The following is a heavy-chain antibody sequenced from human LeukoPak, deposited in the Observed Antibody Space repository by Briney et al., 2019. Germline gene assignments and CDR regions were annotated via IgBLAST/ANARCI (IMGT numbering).Heavy chain of an antibody. CDR2: IKVDGSEK. Sequence: GGSLRLSCAASGFTFSNYWMTWVRQAPGKGLEWVANIKVDGSEKHYVDSVMGRFTVSRDNAKKSLYLQMNSLRVEDTAVYYCARDGGKSYEIDYWGQGTLVTVSS. J-gene: IGHJ4*02. CDR3: ARDGGKSYEIDY. V-gene: IGHV3-7*01. D-gene: IGHD5-18*01. CDR1: GFTFSNYW.